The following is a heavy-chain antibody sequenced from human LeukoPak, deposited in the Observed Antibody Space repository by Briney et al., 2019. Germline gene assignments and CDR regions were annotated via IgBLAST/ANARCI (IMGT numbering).Heavy chain of an antibody. CDR2: ISRSSSYI. V-gene: IGHV3-21*01. J-gene: IGHJ4*02. CDR1: GFTFSSYE. CDR3: AREETMVTCFDY. D-gene: IGHD4-17*01. Sequence: PGGSLRLSCAASGFTFSSYEMIWVRKAPGKGLEWVSSISRSSSYIYYADSVKGRFTISRDNTKNSLYLQINSLRAEDTAVYYCAREETMVTCFDYWGQGTLVTVSS.